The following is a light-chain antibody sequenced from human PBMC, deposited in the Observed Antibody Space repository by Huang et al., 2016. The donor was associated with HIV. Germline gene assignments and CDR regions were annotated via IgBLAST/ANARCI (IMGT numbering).Light chain of an antibody. CDR1: QTLSRY. V-gene: IGKV1-39*01. CDR2: DAS. J-gene: IGKJ1*01. Sequence: DIQMTQSPSSLSASVGDRVTITCRASQTLSRYLNWYQQKPGKAPKLLIYDASTLQSGIPSRFSGSGSGTDFTLTISSLQPEDFATYYCQQSYSTPRTFGQGTKVGIK. CDR3: QQSYSTPRT.